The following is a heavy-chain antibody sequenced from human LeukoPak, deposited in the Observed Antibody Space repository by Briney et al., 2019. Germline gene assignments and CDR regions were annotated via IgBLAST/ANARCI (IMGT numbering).Heavy chain of an antibody. Sequence: GGSLRLSCAASGFTFSSYEMNWVRQAPGKGLEWVSHISGGGGTIYYVDSVKGRFTISRDNAKSSLYLQMNSLRAEDTAVYYCVRDKYDSSGRFDYWGQGTLVTVSS. V-gene: IGHV3-48*03. CDR3: VRDKYDSSGRFDY. J-gene: IGHJ4*02. CDR1: GFTFSSYE. CDR2: ISGGGGTI. D-gene: IGHD3-22*01.